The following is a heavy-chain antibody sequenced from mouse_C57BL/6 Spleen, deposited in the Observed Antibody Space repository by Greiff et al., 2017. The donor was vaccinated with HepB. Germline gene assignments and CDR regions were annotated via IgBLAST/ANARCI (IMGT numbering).Heavy chain of an antibody. CDR3: ARGGVWEGYFDV. CDR2: IYPGDGDT. Sequence: QVQLKESGPELVKPGASVKISCKASGYAFSSSWMNWVKQRPGKGLEWIGRIYPGDGDTNYNGKFKGKATLTADKSSSTAYMQLSSLTSEDSAVYFCARGGVWEGYFDVWGTGTTVTVSS. V-gene: IGHV1-82*01. D-gene: IGHD4-1*01. J-gene: IGHJ1*03. CDR1: GYAFSSSW.